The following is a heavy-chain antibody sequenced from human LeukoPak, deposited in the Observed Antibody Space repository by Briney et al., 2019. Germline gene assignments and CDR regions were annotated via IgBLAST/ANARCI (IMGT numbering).Heavy chain of an antibody. D-gene: IGHD5/OR15-5a*01. CDR1: GFTFSSYA. V-gene: IGHV3-23*01. Sequence: GGSLRLSCAASGFTFSSYAMSWVRQAPGKGLEWVLAISGSGGSTYYADSVKGRFTISRDNSKNTLYLQMNSLRAEDTAVYYCAKSLYAPVYYFDYWGQGTLVTVSS. J-gene: IGHJ4*02. CDR2: ISGSGGST. CDR3: AKSLYAPVYYFDY.